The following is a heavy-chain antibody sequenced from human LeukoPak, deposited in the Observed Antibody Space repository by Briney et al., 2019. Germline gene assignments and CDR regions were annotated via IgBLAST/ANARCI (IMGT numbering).Heavy chain of an antibody. CDR2: IIPIFGTA. CDR3: ASIRPQGYCSGGSCRKPNYYYYYMDV. D-gene: IGHD2-15*01. CDR1: GGTFSGYA. V-gene: IGHV1-69*05. J-gene: IGHJ6*03. Sequence: SVKVSCKASGGTFSGYAISWVRQAPGQGLEWMGGIIPIFGTANYAQKFQGRVTITTDESTSTAYMELSSLRSEDTAVYYCASIRPQGYCSGGSCRKPNYYYYYMDVWGKGTTVTVSS.